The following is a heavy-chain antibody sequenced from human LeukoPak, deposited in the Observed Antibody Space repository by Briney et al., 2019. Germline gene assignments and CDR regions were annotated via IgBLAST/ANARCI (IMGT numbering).Heavy chain of an antibody. V-gene: IGHV3-53*01. CDR3: AKDRGYYDSSGYYSDY. J-gene: IGHJ4*02. D-gene: IGHD3-22*01. CDR1: GFTVSSNY. CDR2: IYSGGST. Sequence: GGSLRLSCAASGFTVSSNYMGWVRQAPGKGLEWVSVIYSGGSTYYADSVKGRFTISRDNSKNTLYLQMNSLRAEDTAVYYCAKDRGYYDSSGYYSDYWGQGTLVTVSS.